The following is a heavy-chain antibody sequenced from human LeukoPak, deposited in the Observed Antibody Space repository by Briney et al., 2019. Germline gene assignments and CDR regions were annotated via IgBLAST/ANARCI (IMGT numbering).Heavy chain of an antibody. Sequence: MSSETLSLTCTVSGGSISSYYWSWIRQPPGKGLEWIGSIYYSGSTYYNPSLKSRVTISVDTSKNQFSLKLSSVTAADTAVYYCARQLGFHDAFDIWGQGTMVTVSS. CDR1: GGSISSYY. CDR3: ARQLGFHDAFDI. V-gene: IGHV4-59*05. D-gene: IGHD6-13*01. J-gene: IGHJ3*02. CDR2: IYYSGST.